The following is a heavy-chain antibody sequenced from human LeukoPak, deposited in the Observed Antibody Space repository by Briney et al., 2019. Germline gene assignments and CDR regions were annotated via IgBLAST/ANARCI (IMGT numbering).Heavy chain of an antibody. CDR3: ARGRFYYDSSGYSAFDP. CDR2: MNPNSGNT. D-gene: IGHD3-22*01. Sequence: ASVKVSCKASGYTFTSYDINWVRQATGQGLEWMGWMNPNSGNTGYAQKFQGRVTMTRNTSISTAYMDLSSLRSEDTAVYYCARGRFYYDSSGYSAFDPWGQGTLVTVSS. CDR1: GYTFTSYD. J-gene: IGHJ5*02. V-gene: IGHV1-8*01.